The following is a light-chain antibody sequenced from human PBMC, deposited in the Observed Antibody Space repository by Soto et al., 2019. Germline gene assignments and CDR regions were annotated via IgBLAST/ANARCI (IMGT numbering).Light chain of an antibody. CDR1: QTVLYSSNNQNF. J-gene: IGKJ4*01. V-gene: IGKV4-1*01. CDR2: WAS. CDR3: QQYYTTPVT. Sequence: DFVMTQSPDSLAVSLGERATINCKSSQTVLYSSNNQNFLAWYQQKPGQPPKLLIYWASTRESGVPDRFSGSGSGTDSTLTISSLQAEDVAIYYCQQYYTTPVTFGGGTRVEIK.